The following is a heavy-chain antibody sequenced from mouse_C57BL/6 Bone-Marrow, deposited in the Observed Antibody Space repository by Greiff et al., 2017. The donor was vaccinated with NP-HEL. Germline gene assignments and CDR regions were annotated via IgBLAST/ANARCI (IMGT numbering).Heavy chain of an antibody. CDR3: TKGTTVVPFDY. Sequence: EVQLQQSGTVLARPGASVKMSCKTSGYTFTSYWMHWVKQRPGQGLEWIGAIYPGNSDTSYNQKFKGKAKLTAVTSASTAYIELSSLTNEDSAVYYCTKGTTVVPFDYWGQGTTLTVSS. CDR1: GYTFTSYW. V-gene: IGHV1-5*01. J-gene: IGHJ2*01. D-gene: IGHD1-1*01. CDR2: IYPGNSDT.